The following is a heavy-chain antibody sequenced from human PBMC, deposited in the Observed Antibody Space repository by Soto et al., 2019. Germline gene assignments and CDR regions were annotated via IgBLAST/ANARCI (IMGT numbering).Heavy chain of an antibody. J-gene: IGHJ4*02. CDR1: GGSVNSDNFY. CDR3: AREFSNSPEAFDS. Sequence: ETLSLTCTVSGGSVNSDNFYWSWIRQPPGRGLEWIGYIYYTGSTNYNPSLKSRVTISIDTSRNQFSLKLSSVTAADTAVYYCAREFSNSPEAFDSWGQGSLVTVSS. D-gene: IGHD6-6*01. V-gene: IGHV4-61*01. CDR2: IYYTGST.